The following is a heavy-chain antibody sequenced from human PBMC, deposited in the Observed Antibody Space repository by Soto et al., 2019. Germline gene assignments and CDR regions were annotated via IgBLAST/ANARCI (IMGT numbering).Heavy chain of an antibody. CDR1: GFTFSSYW. CDR2: INSDGSST. J-gene: IGHJ6*03. V-gene: IGHV3-74*01. D-gene: IGHD3-10*01. Sequence: GGSLRLSCAASGFTFSSYWMHWVRQAPGKGLVWVSRINSDGSSTNYADSVKGRFTISRDNAKNTLYLQMNSLRAEDTAVYYCARDFRYGSGATSPGAFYYYYYYMDVWGKGTTVNVSS. CDR3: ARDFRYGSGATSPGAFYYYYYYMDV.